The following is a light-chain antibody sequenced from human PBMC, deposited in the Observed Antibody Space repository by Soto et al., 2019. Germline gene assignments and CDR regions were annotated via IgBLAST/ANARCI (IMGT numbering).Light chain of an antibody. V-gene: IGLV2-14*01. CDR3: SSYTSSTTVV. CDR2: VVS. J-gene: IGLJ2*01. CDR1: SSDVGAYNY. Sequence: QSALTQPASVSGSPGQSITISCTGTSSDVGAYNYVSWYQQHPGKAPKLIIYVVSNRPFGVSHRFSGSKSGNTASLTISGLQAEDEADYYCSSYTSSTTVVFGGGTKLTVL.